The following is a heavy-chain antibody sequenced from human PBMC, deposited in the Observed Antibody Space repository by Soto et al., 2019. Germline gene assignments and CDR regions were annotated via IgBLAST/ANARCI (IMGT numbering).Heavy chain of an antibody. CDR3: ARDCSSTSCYDFVL. V-gene: IGHV3-7*01. Sequence: PGGSLRLSCAASGFTLSSYWMSWVRQAQGKGLEWVANINLDGSEKYYVDSVKGRFTISRDNAKNSLYLQMNSLRAEDTAMYYCARDCSSTSCYDFVLWGQETLVTVSS. J-gene: IGHJ4*02. D-gene: IGHD2-2*01. CDR2: INLDGSEK. CDR1: GFTLSSYW.